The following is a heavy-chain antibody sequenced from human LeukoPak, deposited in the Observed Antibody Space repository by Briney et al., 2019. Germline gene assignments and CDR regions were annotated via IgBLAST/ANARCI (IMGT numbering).Heavy chain of an antibody. Sequence: SGGSLRLSCAASGFIFTNYDMYWIRQAPGKRLEWAALVRYDGSTTYYADSVKGRFTISRDNSENTLYLQTNSLRAEDTGVYCCTRDSWGSDYWGQGTLVTVSS. J-gene: IGHJ4*02. CDR3: TRDSWGSDY. CDR1: GFIFTNYD. CDR2: VRYDGSTT. D-gene: IGHD7-27*01. V-gene: IGHV3-33*01.